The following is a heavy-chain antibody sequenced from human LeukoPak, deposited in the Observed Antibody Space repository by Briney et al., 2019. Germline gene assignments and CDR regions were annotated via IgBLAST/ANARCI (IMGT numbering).Heavy chain of an antibody. D-gene: IGHD4-23*01. J-gene: IGHJ5*02. Sequence: PGGSLRLSCAASGFTFSSYNMNWVRQAPGKGLEWVSSISSSSSYIYYADSVKGRFTISRDNAKNSLYLQMNSLRAEDTAVYYCARARNDYGGKGDWFDPWGQGTLVTVSS. CDR3: ARARNDYGGKGDWFDP. V-gene: IGHV3-21*01. CDR2: ISSSSSYI. CDR1: GFTFSSYN.